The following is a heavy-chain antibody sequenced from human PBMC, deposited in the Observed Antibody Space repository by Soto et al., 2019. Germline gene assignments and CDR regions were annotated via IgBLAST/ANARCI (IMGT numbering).Heavy chain of an antibody. CDR1: GFTFSSYG. V-gene: IGHV3-33*01. CDR2: IWYDGSNK. Sequence: QVQLVESGGGVVQPGRSLRLSCAASGFTFSSYGMHWVRQAPGKGLEWVAVIWYDGSNKYYADSVKGRFTISRDNSKNTLYLQMNSLRAEDTAVYYCATSLRSGWPEYFQHWGQGTLVTVSS. J-gene: IGHJ1*01. CDR3: ATSLRSGWPEYFQH. D-gene: IGHD6-19*01.